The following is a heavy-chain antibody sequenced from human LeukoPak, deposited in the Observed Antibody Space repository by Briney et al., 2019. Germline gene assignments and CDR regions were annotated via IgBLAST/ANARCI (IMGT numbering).Heavy chain of an antibody. V-gene: IGHV4-38-2*02. CDR3: ARAYSYASGSGMDY. D-gene: IGHD3-10*01. J-gene: IGHJ4*02. CDR1: GYSISSGYY. CDR2: SYHNGRA. Sequence: PSETLSLTCTVSGYSISSGYYWGWIRQPPGKGLEWTGSSYHNGRAYYNPSLKRRVTLSVDTTKKQFSLKLSSVTAADTAVYYCARAYSYASGSGMDYWGQGTLVTVSS.